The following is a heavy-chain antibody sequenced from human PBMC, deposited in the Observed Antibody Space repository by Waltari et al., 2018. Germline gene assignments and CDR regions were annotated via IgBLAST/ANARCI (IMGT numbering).Heavy chain of an antibody. Sequence: EVQLVESGGGLVKPGGSLRLACEAAGFPFSSYRMNWVRQAPGKGLEWISSISSSSSYIYYADSVKGRFTISRDNAKNSLYLQMNSLRAEDTAVYYCASSWGDLDYWGQGTLVTVSS. CDR3: ASSWGDLDY. CDR1: GFPFSSYR. J-gene: IGHJ4*02. V-gene: IGHV3-21*01. CDR2: ISSSSSYI. D-gene: IGHD3-16*01.